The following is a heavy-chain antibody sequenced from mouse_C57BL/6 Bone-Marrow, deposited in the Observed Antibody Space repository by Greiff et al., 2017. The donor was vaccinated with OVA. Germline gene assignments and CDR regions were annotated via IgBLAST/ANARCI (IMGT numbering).Heavy chain of an antibody. Sequence: DVKLVESGGGLVQPGGSLKLSCAASGFTFSDYYMYWVRQTPEKRLEWVAYISNGGGSTYYPDTVKGRFTISRDNAKNTLYLQMSRLKSEDTAMYYCVRQRYGSSYWYFDVWGTGTTVTVSS. D-gene: IGHD1-1*01. CDR1: GFTFSDYY. V-gene: IGHV5-12*01. J-gene: IGHJ1*03. CDR3: VRQRYGSSYWYFDV. CDR2: ISNGGGST.